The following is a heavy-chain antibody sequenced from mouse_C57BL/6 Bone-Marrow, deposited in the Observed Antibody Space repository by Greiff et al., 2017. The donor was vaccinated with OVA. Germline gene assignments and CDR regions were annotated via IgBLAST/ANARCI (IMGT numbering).Heavy chain of an antibody. V-gene: IGHV1-77*01. CDR1: GYTFTDYY. J-gene: IGHJ1*03. Sequence: QVQLQQSGAELVKPGASVKISCKASGYTFTDYYINWVKQRPGQGLEWIGKIGPGSGSTYYNEKFKGKATLTADKSSSTAYMQPSSLTSEDSAVYFCAIQEIWFFCWYFDVWGTGTTVTVSS. D-gene: IGHD2-2*01. CDR2: IGPGSGST. CDR3: AIQEIWFFCWYFDV.